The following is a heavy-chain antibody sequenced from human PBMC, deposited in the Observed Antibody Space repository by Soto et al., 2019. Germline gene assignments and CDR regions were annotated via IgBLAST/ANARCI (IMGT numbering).Heavy chain of an antibody. V-gene: IGHV4-34*01. J-gene: IGHJ6*03. CDR3: ARGELLRGYYYYMDV. D-gene: IGHD1-26*01. CDR2: INHSGST. CDR1: GGSFSGYY. Sequence: SETLSLTCAVYGGSFSGYYWSWIRQPPGKGLEWIGEINHSGSTNYNPSLKSRVTISVDTSKNQFSLKLSSVTAADTAVYYCARGELLRGYYYYMDVWGKGTTVTVS.